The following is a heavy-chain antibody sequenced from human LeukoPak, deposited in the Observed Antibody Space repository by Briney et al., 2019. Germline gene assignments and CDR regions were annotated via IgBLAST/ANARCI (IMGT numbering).Heavy chain of an antibody. V-gene: IGHV3-20*04. J-gene: IGHJ3*02. CDR2: INWNGGST. CDR3: ARDIVLIAVAVRGSFDI. Sequence: AGGSLRLSCAASGFPFGDYGMNWVRQVPGKGLEWVSGINWNGGSTGYADSVKGRFTISRDNAKNSLYLQMNSLRAEDTALYYCARDIVLIAVAVRGSFDIWGQGTMVTVSS. CDR1: GFPFGDYG. D-gene: IGHD6-19*01.